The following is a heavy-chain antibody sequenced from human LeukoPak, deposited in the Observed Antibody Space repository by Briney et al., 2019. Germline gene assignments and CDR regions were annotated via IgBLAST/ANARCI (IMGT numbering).Heavy chain of an antibody. D-gene: IGHD3-22*01. CDR2: ISWNSGSI. Sequence: GRSLRLSCAASGFTFDDYAMHWVRQAPGKGLEWVSGISWNSGSIGYADSVKGRFTISRDNAKNSLYLQMNSLRAKDTALYYCAKAQPYYDSSGYYSLDYWGQGTLVTVSS. V-gene: IGHV3-9*01. CDR3: AKAQPYYDSSGYYSLDY. J-gene: IGHJ4*02. CDR1: GFTFDDYA.